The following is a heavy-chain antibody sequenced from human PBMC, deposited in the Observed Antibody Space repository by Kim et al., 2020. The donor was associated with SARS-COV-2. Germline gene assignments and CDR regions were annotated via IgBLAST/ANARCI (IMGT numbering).Heavy chain of an antibody. CDR2: INHSGST. CDR3: ARVRSSRFIIFYYYGMDV. D-gene: IGHD6-13*01. J-gene: IGHJ6*01. V-gene: IGHV4-34*01. CDR1: GGSFSGYY. Sequence: SETLSLTCAVYGGSFSGYYWSWIRQPPGKGLEWIGEINHSGSTNYNPSLKSRVTISVDTSKNQFSLKLSSVTAADTAVYYCARVRSSRFIIFYYYGMDV.